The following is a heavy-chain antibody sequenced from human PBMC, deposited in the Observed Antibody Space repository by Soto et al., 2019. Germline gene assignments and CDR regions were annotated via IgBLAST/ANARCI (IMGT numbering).Heavy chain of an antibody. Sequence: QVQLVQSGAEVKKPGSSVKVSCKASGGTFSSYAISWVRQAPGQGLEWMGGIIPIFGTANYAQKFQGRVTITADESTSTAYMELSSLRSEDTAVXXXXXDSRMDTAMVTLDWFDPWGQGTLXT. J-gene: IGHJ5*02. V-gene: IGHV1-69*01. CDR3: XXDSRMDTAMVTLDWFDP. CDR2: IIPIFGTA. D-gene: IGHD5-18*01. CDR1: GGTFSSYA.